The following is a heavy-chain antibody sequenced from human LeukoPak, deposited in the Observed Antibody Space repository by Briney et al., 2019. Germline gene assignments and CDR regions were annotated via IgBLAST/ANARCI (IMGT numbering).Heavy chain of an antibody. CDR3: AKDRTRQAY. CDR2: IKEDGSDK. CDR1: GFTFSSYW. J-gene: IGHJ4*02. Sequence: GGSLRLSCAASGFTFSSYWMSWVRQTPGKGLEWVANIKEDGSDKYYVDSLKGRFTISRDNAKNSLYLQMNSLRAEDTAVYYCAKDRTRQAYWGQGTLVTVSS. D-gene: IGHD3-3*01. V-gene: IGHV3-7*03.